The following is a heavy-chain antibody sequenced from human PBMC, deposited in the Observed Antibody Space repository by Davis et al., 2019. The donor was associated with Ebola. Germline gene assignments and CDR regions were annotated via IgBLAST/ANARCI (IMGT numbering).Heavy chain of an antibody. CDR2: IIPILGIA. V-gene: IGHV1-69*04. CDR1: GYTFTSYD. Sequence: SVKVSCKASGYTFTSYDINWVRQATGQGLEWMGRIIPILGIANYAQKFQGRVTITADKSTSTAYMELSSLRSEDTAVYYCATPRITIFGVVIVAPYGMDVWGQGTTVTVSS. J-gene: IGHJ6*02. D-gene: IGHD3-3*01. CDR3: ATPRITIFGVVIVAPYGMDV.